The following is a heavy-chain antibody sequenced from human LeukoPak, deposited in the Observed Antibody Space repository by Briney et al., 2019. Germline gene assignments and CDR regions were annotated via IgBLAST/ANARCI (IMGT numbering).Heavy chain of an antibody. CDR1: GSTFSSYE. V-gene: IGHV3-48*03. CDR2: ISSSGSTI. CDR3: ASEAWGFWQRRVRAY. Sequence: GSLRLSCAASGSTFSSYEMNWVRQAPGKGLEWVSYISSSGSTIYSADSVKGRCTISRDNAKNSLYLQMNSLRAEDTAVYYCASEAWGFWQRRVRAYWGQGTLVTVSS. D-gene: IGHD6-19*01. J-gene: IGHJ4*02.